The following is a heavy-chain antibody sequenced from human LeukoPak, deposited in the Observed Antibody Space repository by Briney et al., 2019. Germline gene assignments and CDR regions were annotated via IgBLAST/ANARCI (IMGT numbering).Heavy chain of an antibody. D-gene: IGHD2-2*01. CDR1: GYTFTNYD. V-gene: IGHV1-8*01. CDR3: ARVNCSSTSCRSKFLDY. Sequence: ASVKVSCKASGYTFTNYDISWVRQATGQGLEWMGWMNPNSANTGYAQKFQGRVTMTRNTSISTAYMELSSLRSEDTAVYYCARVNCSSTSCRSKFLDYWGQGTLVTVSS. J-gene: IGHJ4*02. CDR2: MNPNSANT.